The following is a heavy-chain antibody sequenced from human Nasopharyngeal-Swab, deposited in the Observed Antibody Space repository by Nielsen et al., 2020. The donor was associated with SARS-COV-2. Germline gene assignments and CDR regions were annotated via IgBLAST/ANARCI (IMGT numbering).Heavy chain of an antibody. V-gene: IGHV1-18*04. CDR1: GYTFTSYG. D-gene: IGHD2-8*01. J-gene: IGHJ4*02. CDR3: ARSLMVYVGVDY. CDR2: ISAYNGNT. Sequence: ASVKVSCKASGYTFTSYGISWVRQAPGQGPEWMGWISAYNGNTNYAQKLQGRVTMTTDTSTSTAYMGLRSLRSDDTAVYYCARSLMVYVGVDYWGQGTLVTVSS.